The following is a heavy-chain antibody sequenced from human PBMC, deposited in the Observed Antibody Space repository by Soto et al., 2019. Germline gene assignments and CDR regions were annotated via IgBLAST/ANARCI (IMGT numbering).Heavy chain of an antibody. CDR1: GFTFSSYG. V-gene: IGHV3-33*01. Sequence: GGSLRLSCGASGFTFSSYGMHWVGRAPGKGLDWVAVIWYDESNIYYADSVKGRFTISRDNSKNTLFLQMNSLRAEDTAVYYCARDDVPGIAVAIYGMDVWGQGTTVTVSS. CDR2: IWYDESNI. CDR3: ARDDVPGIAVAIYGMDV. J-gene: IGHJ6*02. D-gene: IGHD6-19*01.